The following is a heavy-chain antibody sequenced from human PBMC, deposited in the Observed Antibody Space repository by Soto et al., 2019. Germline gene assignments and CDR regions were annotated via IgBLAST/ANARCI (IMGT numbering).Heavy chain of an antibody. CDR1: GYSFSSYW. V-gene: IGHV5-51*01. J-gene: IGHJ5*02. CDR3: ARHGSIGARQNWFDP. D-gene: IGHD6-6*01. Sequence: GESLKISCKGSGYSFSSYWIGWVRQMPGKGLEWMGIIYPGDSDTRYSPSFQGQVTISADKSINTAYLQWSSLKASDTAMYYCARHGSIGARQNWFDPWGQGTLVTVSS. CDR2: IYPGDSDT.